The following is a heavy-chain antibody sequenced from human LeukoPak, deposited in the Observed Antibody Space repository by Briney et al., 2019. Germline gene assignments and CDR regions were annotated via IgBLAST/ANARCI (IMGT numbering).Heavy chain of an antibody. V-gene: IGHV3-23*01. CDR2: ISGSGGST. Sequence: GGSLRLSCAASGFTFSSYAMSWVRQAPGKGLEWVSAISGSGGSTYYADSVKGRFTISRDNAQNTLYLQINSLRAEDTAVYYCAKSCAMVSWSDYWGQGTLVTVSS. CDR3: AKSCAMVSWSDY. J-gene: IGHJ4*02. CDR1: GFTFSSYA. D-gene: IGHD5-18*01.